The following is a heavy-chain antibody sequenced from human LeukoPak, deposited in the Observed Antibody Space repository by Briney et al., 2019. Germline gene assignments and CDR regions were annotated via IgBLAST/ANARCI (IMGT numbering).Heavy chain of an antibody. CDR1: GNSISSGDYY. V-gene: IGHV4-61*02. J-gene: IGHJ4*02. CDR2: IYTSGST. CDR3: ARQEPGRYYDYVWGSYRHFDY. D-gene: IGHD3-16*02. Sequence: SETLSLTCTVSGNSISSGDYYWSWIRQPAGKGLEWIGRIYTSGSTTYNPSLKSRVTISGDTSENQFSLRLSSVTAADTAVYYCARQEPGRYYDYVWGSYRHFDYWGQGTLVTVSS.